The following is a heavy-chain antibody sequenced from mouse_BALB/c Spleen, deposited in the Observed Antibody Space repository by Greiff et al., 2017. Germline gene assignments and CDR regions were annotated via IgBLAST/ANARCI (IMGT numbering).Heavy chain of an antibody. CDR3: TRAARATFAY. Sequence: QVQLQQPGAELVRPGASVKLSCKASGYTFTSYWINWVKQRPGQGLEWIGNIYPSDSYTNYNQKFKDKATLTVDKSSSTAYMQLSSPTSDDSAVYYCTRAARATFAYWGQGTLVTVSA. CDR2: IYPSDSYT. CDR1: GYTFTSYW. J-gene: IGHJ3*01. D-gene: IGHD3-1*01. V-gene: IGHV1-69*02.